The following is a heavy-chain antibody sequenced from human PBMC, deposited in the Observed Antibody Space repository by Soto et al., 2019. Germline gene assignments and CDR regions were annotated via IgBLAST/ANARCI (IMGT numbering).Heavy chain of an antibody. V-gene: IGHV3-23*01. J-gene: IGHJ4*02. D-gene: IGHD6-19*01. CDR3: AKATTNGGWFNPFDS. CDR2: LSGSGTST. CDR1: GFSFVNYA. Sequence: PGGSLRLSCAAYGFSFVNYAMNWVRQAPGRGLEWVSCLSGSGTSTYYADSVKCRFTISRDNSRDTLFLQMNSLTADDTAVYYCAKATTNGGWFNPFDSWGQGALVTVSS.